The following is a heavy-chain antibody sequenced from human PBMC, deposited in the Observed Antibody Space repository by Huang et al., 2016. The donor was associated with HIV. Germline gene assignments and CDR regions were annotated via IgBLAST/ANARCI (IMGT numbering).Heavy chain of an antibody. V-gene: IGHV4-34*02. D-gene: IGHD3-22*01. CDR2: INHRGNT. CDR3: ARRYNSRRDY. CDR1: GGSFSGYY. J-gene: IGHJ4*02. Sequence: QVQLEQWGAGLLKASETLSLTCAVYGGSFSGYYWNWRRQAPGKGLEWVGEINHRGNTNYNPSLKSRVNMSVDTSKSQFSLYLTSLSAADTGTYFGARRYNSRRDYWGRGTLVTVHS.